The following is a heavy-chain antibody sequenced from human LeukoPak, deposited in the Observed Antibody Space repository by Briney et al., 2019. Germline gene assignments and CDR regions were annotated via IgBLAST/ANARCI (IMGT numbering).Heavy chain of an antibody. CDR2: IKRDGSEK. J-gene: IGHJ4*02. CDR1: GFTFSSYW. Sequence: GGSLRLSCAASGFTFSSYWMSWVRQAPGKGLEWVANIKRDGSEKNYADSVKGRFTIPRDNADNSLYLQMNSLRADDTAVYYCAKYNGGFCFDYWGQGALVTVSS. V-gene: IGHV3-7*01. D-gene: IGHD5-12*01. CDR3: AKYNGGFCFDY.